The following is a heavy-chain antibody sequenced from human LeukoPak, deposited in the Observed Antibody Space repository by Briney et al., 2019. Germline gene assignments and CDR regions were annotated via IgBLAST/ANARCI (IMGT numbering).Heavy chain of an antibody. CDR2: ITASGSF. CDR3: ARGGGCTSTSCYYPDY. CDR1: GFTVSSNY. J-gene: IGHJ4*02. Sequence: GSLRLSCAASGFTVSSNYMSWVRQAPGKGLEWVSSITASGSFYADSVKGRFTISRDNAENSLYLQMNSLRAEDTAVYYCARGGGCTSTSCYYPDYWGQGTLVTVSS. D-gene: IGHD2-2*01. V-gene: IGHV3-69-1*01.